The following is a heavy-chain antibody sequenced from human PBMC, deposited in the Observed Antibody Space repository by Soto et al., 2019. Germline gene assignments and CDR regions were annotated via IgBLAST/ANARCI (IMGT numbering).Heavy chain of an antibody. CDR3: ARVPDR. D-gene: IGHD2-2*01. CDR1: GGSISSGGYS. Sequence: QLQLQEYGSGLVKPSQTLSLTCAVSGGSISSGGYSWSWIRQPPGKGLEWIGYIYHSGSTYCNPSLKSRVTISVDRSKNQFSLKLSSVTAADTAVYYCARVPDRWGQGTLVTVSS. V-gene: IGHV4-30-2*01. J-gene: IGHJ5*02. CDR2: IYHSGST.